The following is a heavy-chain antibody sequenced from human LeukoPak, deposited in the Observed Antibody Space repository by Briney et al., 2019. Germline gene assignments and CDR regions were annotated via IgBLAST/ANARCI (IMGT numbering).Heavy chain of an antibody. V-gene: IGHV3-23*01. CDR1: GFTFSSYA. CDR2: ISGSGGST. Sequence: GGSLRLSCAASGFTFSSYAMSWVRQAPGKGLEWVSAISGSGGSTYYADSVKGRFTISRGNSKNTLYLQMNSLRAEDTAVYYCAKERWDIVATITLDYWGQGTLVTVSS. CDR3: AKERWDIVATITLDY. D-gene: IGHD5-12*01. J-gene: IGHJ4*02.